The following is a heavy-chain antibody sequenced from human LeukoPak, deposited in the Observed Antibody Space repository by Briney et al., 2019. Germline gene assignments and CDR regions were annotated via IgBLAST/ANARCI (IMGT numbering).Heavy chain of an antibody. CDR1: GSSISNYY. Sequence: SETLSLTCTVSGSSISNYYWTWIRQPAGKGLEWIGRIYTSGGTNYNPSLKTRVTMSVDTSKNQVSLKLSSVTAADTAMYYCARAAEYSSGWYLFDYWGQGILVPVSA. CDR3: ARAAEYSSGWYLFDY. V-gene: IGHV4-4*07. CDR2: IYTSGGT. J-gene: IGHJ4*02. D-gene: IGHD6-19*01.